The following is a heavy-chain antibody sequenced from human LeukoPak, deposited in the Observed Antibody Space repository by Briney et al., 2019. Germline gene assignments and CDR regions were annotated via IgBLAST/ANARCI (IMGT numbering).Heavy chain of an antibody. J-gene: IGHJ3*02. CDR2: ISSSSRYI. V-gene: IGHV3-21*01. CDR3: AKVLIPDSYYDSSGAHDAFDI. D-gene: IGHD3-22*01. Sequence: TGGSLRLSCAASGFTFSTYSMNWVRQAPGKGLEWLSSISSSSRYINYADSVKGRFTISRDNAKNSLYLQMNSLRAEDTAVYYCAKVLIPDSYYDSSGAHDAFDIWGQGTMVTVSS. CDR1: GFTFSTYS.